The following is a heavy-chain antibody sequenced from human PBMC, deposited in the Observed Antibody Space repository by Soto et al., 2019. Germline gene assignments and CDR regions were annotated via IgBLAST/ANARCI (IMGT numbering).Heavy chain of an antibody. CDR2: INPSGDST. V-gene: IGHV1-46*04. CDR1: GYTFTSYY. D-gene: IGHD3-22*01. Sequence: ASVKVSCKASGYTFTSYYMHWVRQAPGQGLEWMGIINPSGDSTSYADSVKGRFTISRDNSKNTAYLQMSSLRPEDTAVYYCVKGEYYYDGSAYYPFDYWGQGRMVTVSS. CDR3: VKGEYYYDGSAYYPFDY. J-gene: IGHJ4*02.